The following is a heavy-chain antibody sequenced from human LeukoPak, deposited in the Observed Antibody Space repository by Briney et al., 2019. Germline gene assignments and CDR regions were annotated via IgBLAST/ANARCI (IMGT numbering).Heavy chain of an antibody. Sequence: ASVKVSCKGSGYTFTGYNMQWVRQGPGQGVERMGWIKPKSGGTNYVQQFHGRVTMTRDTSISTAYMELSRLRSDDTAVYYCARVSPLTIFGVVIRVPADYWGQGTLVTVSS. V-gene: IGHV1-2*02. CDR2: IKPKSGGT. D-gene: IGHD3-3*01. CDR3: ARVSPLTIFGVVIRVPADY. J-gene: IGHJ4*02. CDR1: GYTFTGYN.